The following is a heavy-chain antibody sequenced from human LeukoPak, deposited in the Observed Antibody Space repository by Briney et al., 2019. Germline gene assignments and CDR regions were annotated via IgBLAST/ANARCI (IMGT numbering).Heavy chain of an antibody. V-gene: IGHV4-39*01. CDR1: GGSISSSSYY. Sequence: SETLSLTCTVSGGSISSSSYYWGWIRQPPGKGLEWIGSIYYSGSTYYNPSLKSRVTISVDTSKNQFSLKLSSVTAAGTAVYYCARYVVYGSGKYYFDYWGQGTLVTVSS. D-gene: IGHD3-10*01. CDR3: ARYVVYGSGKYYFDY. CDR2: IYYSGST. J-gene: IGHJ4*02.